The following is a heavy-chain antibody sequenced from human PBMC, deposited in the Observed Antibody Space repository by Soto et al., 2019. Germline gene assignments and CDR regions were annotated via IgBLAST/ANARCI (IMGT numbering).Heavy chain of an antibody. V-gene: IGHV3-23*04. D-gene: IGHD1-26*01. Sequence: EMQVVESGGGLVQPGGSLRLSCAASGFAFSNFHMNWVRQAPGKGLQWVATIGGAGNDIHYAASVAGRFIVSRDNSKNTLHLQMAGLRYEYTAIYFSAKLFIDAWEAGMDVWGQGTTVTVS. CDR3: AKLFIDAWEAGMDV. CDR1: GFAFSNFH. CDR2: IGGAGNDI. J-gene: IGHJ6*02.